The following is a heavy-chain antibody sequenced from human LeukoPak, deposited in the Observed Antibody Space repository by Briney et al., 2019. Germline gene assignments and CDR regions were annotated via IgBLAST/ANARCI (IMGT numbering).Heavy chain of an antibody. Sequence: ASVKVSCKAFGYPFTAYYMYWVRQAPGQGLEWMGIINPSGGSTSYAQKFQGRVTMTRDMSTSTVYMELSSLRSEDTAVYYCARASRNYYDSSGYYLTRGYYFDYWGQGTLVTVSS. V-gene: IGHV1-46*01. J-gene: IGHJ4*02. D-gene: IGHD3-22*01. CDR2: INPSGGST. CDR3: ARASRNYYDSSGYYLTRGYYFDY. CDR1: GYPFTAYY.